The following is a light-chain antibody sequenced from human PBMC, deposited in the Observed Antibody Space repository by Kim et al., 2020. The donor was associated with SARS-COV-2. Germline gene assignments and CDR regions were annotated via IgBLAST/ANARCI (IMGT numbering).Light chain of an antibody. J-gene: IGLJ2*01. Sequence: GQSVDISCTGTSRGVGRYNYVCWYQHHPGKAPKLIIYDVTKRPTGVPDRFSGSKSGNTASLTVSGLQAEDEADYYCTSYAGRNDLVFGGGTQLTVL. CDR3: TSYAGRNDLV. V-gene: IGLV2-8*01. CDR2: DVT. CDR1: SRGVGRYNY.